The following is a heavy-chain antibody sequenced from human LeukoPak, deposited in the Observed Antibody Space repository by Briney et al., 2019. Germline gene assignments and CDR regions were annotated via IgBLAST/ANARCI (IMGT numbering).Heavy chain of an antibody. CDR3: ARGPYSDSSGYVLDY. J-gene: IGHJ4*02. D-gene: IGHD3-22*01. Sequence: ASVKVSCKASGGTFSSYTISWARQAPGQGLEWMGRIIPILGIANYAQKFQGRVTITADKSTSTAYMELSSLRSEDTAVYYCARGPYSDSSGYVLDYWGQGTLVTVSS. CDR1: GGTFSSYT. CDR2: IIPILGIA. V-gene: IGHV1-69*02.